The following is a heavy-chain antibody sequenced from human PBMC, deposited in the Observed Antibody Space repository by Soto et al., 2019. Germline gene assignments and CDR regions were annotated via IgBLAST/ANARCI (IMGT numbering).Heavy chain of an antibody. CDR3: ARDRVVVAAGFDY. Sequence: EVQLVESGGGLVKPGGSLRLSXAXXXFTFSSYSMNWVRQAPGKGLEWVSSISSSSSYIYYADSVKGRFTISRDNAKNSLYLQMNSLRAEDTAVYYCARDRVVVAAGFDYWGQGTLVTVSS. CDR1: XFTFSSYS. D-gene: IGHD2-15*01. J-gene: IGHJ4*02. V-gene: IGHV3-21*01. CDR2: ISSSSSYI.